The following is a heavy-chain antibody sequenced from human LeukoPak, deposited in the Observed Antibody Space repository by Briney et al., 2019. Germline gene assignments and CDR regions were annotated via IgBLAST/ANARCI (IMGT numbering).Heavy chain of an antibody. J-gene: IGHJ4*02. V-gene: IGHV1-2*02. CDR1: GYTFTGYY. CDR2: INPNSGGT. Sequence: ASVKVSCRASGYTFTGYYMHWVRQAPGQGLEWMGWINPNSGGTNYAQKFQGRVTMTRDTSISTAYMELSRLRSDDTAVYYCASYDSSGYSHFDYWGQGTLVTVSS. CDR3: ASYDSSGYSHFDY. D-gene: IGHD3-22*01.